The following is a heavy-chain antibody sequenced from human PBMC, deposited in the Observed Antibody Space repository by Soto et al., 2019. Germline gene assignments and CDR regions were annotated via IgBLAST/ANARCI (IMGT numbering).Heavy chain of an antibody. CDR2: IIPIFGTA. Sequence: SVKVSCKASGGTFSSYAISWVRQAPGQGLEWMGGIIPIFGTANYAQKFQGRVTITADESTSTAYMELSSLRSEDTAVYYCARVNDYPLGIYYYGMDVWGQGTTVTVPS. J-gene: IGHJ6*02. CDR1: GGTFSSYA. V-gene: IGHV1-69*13. D-gene: IGHD4-17*01. CDR3: ARVNDYPLGIYYYGMDV.